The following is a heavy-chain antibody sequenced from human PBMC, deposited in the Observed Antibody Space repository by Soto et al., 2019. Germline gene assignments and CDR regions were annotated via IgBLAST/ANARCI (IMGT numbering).Heavy chain of an antibody. CDR1: GGSISSYY. V-gene: IGHV4-59*08. Sequence: SETLSLTCTVAGGSISSYYWSWIRQPPGKGLEWIGYIYYSGSTNYNPSLKSRVTISVDTSRTQFSLKLSSVTAADTAVYYCARTWVRWYYMDVWGKGTTVTVSS. D-gene: IGHD4-17*01. CDR3: ARTWVRWYYMDV. J-gene: IGHJ6*03. CDR2: IYYSGST.